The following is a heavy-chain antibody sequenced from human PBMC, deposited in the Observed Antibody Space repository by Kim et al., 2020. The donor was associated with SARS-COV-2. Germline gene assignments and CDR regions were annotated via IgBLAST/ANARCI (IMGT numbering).Heavy chain of an antibody. D-gene: IGHD3-9*01. V-gene: IGHV4-30-2*01. CDR1: GGSISSGGYS. J-gene: IGHJ4*02. Sequence: SETLSLTCAVSGGSISSGGYSWSWIRQPPGKGLEWIGYIYHSGSTYYNPSLKSRVTISVDRSKNQFSLKLSSVTAADTAVYYCARGRADWLSWTTYYFDCWGQGTLVTVSS. CDR2: IYHSGST. CDR3: ARGRADWLSWTTYYFDC.